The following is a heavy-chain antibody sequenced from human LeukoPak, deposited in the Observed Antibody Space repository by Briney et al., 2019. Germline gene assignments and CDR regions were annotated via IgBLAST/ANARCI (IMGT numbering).Heavy chain of an antibody. CDR2: INPSGGST. J-gene: IGHJ4*02. D-gene: IGHD3-22*01. CDR1: GYTFTSYY. CDR3: ARDPPNYYDSSGLYYFDY. V-gene: IGHV1-46*01. Sequence: APVKVSCKASGYTFTSYYMHWVRQAPGQGLEWMGIINPSGGSTSYAQKFQGRVTMTRDTSTSTVYMELSSLRSEDTAVYYCARDPPNYYDSSGLYYFDYWGQGTLVTVSS.